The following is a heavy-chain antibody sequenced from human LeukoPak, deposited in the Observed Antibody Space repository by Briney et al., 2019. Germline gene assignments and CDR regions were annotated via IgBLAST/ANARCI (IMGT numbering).Heavy chain of an antibody. CDR2: IYSGGST. J-gene: IGHJ4*02. CDR1: GFTFSGYW. V-gene: IGHV3-53*01. CDR3: ARDRMVYTY. Sequence: PGGSLRLSCAASGFTFSGYWMTWVRQGPGKGLEWVSVIYSGGSTYYADSVKGRFTISRDNSKNTLYLQMNSLRAEETAVYYCARDRMVYTYWGQGTLVTVSS. D-gene: IGHD3-10*01.